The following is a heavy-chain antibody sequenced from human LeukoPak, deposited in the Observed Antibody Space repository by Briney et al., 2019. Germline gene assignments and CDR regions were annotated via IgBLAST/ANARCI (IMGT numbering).Heavy chain of an antibody. J-gene: IGHJ4*02. D-gene: IGHD3-22*01. V-gene: IGHV3-33*01. CDR2: IWYDGSNK. CDR1: GFTFSSYG. CDR3: AREISEGNHYDSSGLDY. Sequence: SGGSLRLSCAASGFTFSSYGMHWVRQAPGKGLEWVAVIWYDGSNKYYADSVKGRFTISRDNSKDTLYLQMNSLRAEDTAVYYCAREISEGNHYDSSGLDYWGQGTLVTVSS.